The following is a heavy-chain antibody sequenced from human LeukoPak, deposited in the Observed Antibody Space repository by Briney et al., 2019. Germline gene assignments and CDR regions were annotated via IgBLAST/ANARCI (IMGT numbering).Heavy chain of an antibody. V-gene: IGHV3-23*01. D-gene: IGHD3-16*01. CDR2: ISGSGGST. Sequence: PGGSLRLSCAASGFTFSSYSMSWVRQAPGKGLEWVSAISGSGGSTYYADSVKGRFTISRDNSKNTLYLQRNSLRAEDTAVYYCAKAGSRLVYFDYWGQGTLVTVSS. CDR1: GFTFSSYS. CDR3: AKAGSRLVYFDY. J-gene: IGHJ4*02.